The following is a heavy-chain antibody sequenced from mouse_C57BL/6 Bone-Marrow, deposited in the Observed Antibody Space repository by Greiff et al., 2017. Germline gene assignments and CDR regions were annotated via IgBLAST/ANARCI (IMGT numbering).Heavy chain of an antibody. D-gene: IGHD1-1*01. J-gene: IGHJ1*03. CDR3: ARQGYYYGSDWYCDV. Sequence: EVKVVESGGDLVKPGGSLKLSCAASGFTFSSYGMSWVRQTPDKRLEWVATISSGGSYTYYPDSVKGRFTISRDNAKNTLYLQISSLKSEDTAMYYCARQGYYYGSDWYCDVWGTGTTVTVSS. CDR2: ISSGGSYT. V-gene: IGHV5-6*01. CDR1: GFTFSSYG.